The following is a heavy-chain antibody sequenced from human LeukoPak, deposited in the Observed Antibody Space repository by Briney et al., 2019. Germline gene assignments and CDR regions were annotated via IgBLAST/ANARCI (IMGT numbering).Heavy chain of an antibody. CDR2: INPSGGST. V-gene: IGHV1-46*01. Sequence: ASVKVSCKASGYTFTSYYMHWVRQAPGQGLEWMGIINPSGGSTSYAQKFQGRVTMTRDTSTSTVYMELSSLRSEDTAVYYCTCIAAAGIALAPFDYWGQGPRSPSPQ. CDR3: TCIAAAGIALAPFDY. CDR1: GYTFTSYY. J-gene: IGHJ4*02. D-gene: IGHD6-13*01.